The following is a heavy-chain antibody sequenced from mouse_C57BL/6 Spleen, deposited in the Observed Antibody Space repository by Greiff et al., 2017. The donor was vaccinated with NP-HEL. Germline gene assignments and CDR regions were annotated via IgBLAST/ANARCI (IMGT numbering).Heavy chain of an antibody. CDR3: ARGVTTEGWYFDV. V-gene: IGHV5-2*03. J-gene: IGHJ1*03. CDR1: EYEFPSHD. CDR2: INSDGGST. Sequence: EVKVEESGGGLVQPGESLKLSCESNEYEFPSHDMSWVRKTPEKRLELVAAINSDGGSTYYPDTMERRFIISRDNTKKTLYLQMSSLRSEDTALYYCARGVTTEGWYFDVWGTGTTVTVSS. D-gene: IGHD2-2*01.